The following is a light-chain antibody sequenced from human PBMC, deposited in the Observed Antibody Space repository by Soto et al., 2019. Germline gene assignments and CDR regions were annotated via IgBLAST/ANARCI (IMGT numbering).Light chain of an antibody. CDR3: SSYTSTTTLWV. J-gene: IGLJ3*02. Sequence: QSVLTQPASVSGSPGQSITISCTGTSSDVGAYNYVSWYQQHPGKAPKLLIYEVISRPSGVSSRFSGSKSGNTASLTIFGLQAEDEASYYCSSYTSTTTLWVFGGGTKLTVL. CDR2: EVI. V-gene: IGLV2-14*01. CDR1: SSDVGAYNY.